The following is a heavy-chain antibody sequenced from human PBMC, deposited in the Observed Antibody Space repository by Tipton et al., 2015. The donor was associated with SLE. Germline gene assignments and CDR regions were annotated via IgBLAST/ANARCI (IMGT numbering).Heavy chain of an antibody. CDR2: ISVYNGNT. Sequence: QLVQSGAEVKKPGASVKVSCKASDYTFTNYGISWVRQAPGQGLEWMGWISVYNGNTNYAQKFQSRVTMTRDTSTSTVYMELSSLRSDVTAVYYCARVDSILFGCFDCWGQGTLVTVSS. CDR3: ARVDSILFGCFDC. CDR1: DYTFTNYG. V-gene: IGHV1-18*01. J-gene: IGHJ4*02. D-gene: IGHD3-3*01.